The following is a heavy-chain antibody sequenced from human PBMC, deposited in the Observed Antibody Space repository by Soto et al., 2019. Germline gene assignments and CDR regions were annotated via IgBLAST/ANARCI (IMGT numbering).Heavy chain of an antibody. J-gene: IGHJ4*02. CDR3: AKFFVAGTRGYFDS. D-gene: IGHD6-19*01. V-gene: IGHV3-23*01. Sequence: GGSLRFSCSASGFIFSSYAMSWVRQAPGKGLEWVSAISASGDNAYYADSVKGRFTISRDRSKSLHLQMKSLRAEDTAIYYCAKFFVAGTRGYFDSWGQGTLVTVSS. CDR2: ISASGDNA. CDR1: GFIFSSYA.